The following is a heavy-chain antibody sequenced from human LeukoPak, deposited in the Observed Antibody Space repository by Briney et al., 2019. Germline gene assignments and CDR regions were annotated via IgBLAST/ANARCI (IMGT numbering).Heavy chain of an antibody. CDR3: ARVRYCSGGRCYPKPEDY. CDR1: GGSISSYY. V-gene: IGHV4-59*01. Sequence: SSETLSLTCTVSGGSISSYYWNWIRQPPGKGLEWIGYIYDSGSITYTPSLKSRVTISVDTSKNQFSLTLRSVTTPDTAVYYCARVRYCSGGRCYPKPEDYWGQGTLVTVSS. D-gene: IGHD2-15*01. J-gene: IGHJ4*02. CDR2: IYDSGSI.